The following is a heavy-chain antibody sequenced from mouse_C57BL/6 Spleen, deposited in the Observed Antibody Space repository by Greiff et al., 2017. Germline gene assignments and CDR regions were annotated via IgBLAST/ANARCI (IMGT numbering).Heavy chain of an antibody. J-gene: IGHJ2*01. CDR3: PASYDGNFDY. CDR2: IHPNSCST. Sequence: QVQLQQPGAELVKPGASVKLSCKASGYTFTSYWMHWVKQRPGQGLEWIGMIHPNSCSTNYNEKFKSKATLTVDKSSSTAYMQLSSLTSEDSAVYYCPASYDGNFDYWGQGTTLTVSS. CDR1: GYTFTSYW. D-gene: IGHD2-3*01. V-gene: IGHV1-64*01.